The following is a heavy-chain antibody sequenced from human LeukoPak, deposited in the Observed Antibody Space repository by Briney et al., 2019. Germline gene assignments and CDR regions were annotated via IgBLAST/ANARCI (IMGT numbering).Heavy chain of an antibody. J-gene: IGHJ5*02. CDR3: ARDPRARSSGWFGTETQNWIDP. CDR1: GGTFSSYA. V-gene: IGHV1-69*13. CDR2: IIPIFGTA. Sequence: ASVKVSCKASGGTFSSYAISWVRQAPGQGLEWMGGIIPIFGTANYARKFQGRVTITADESTSTAYMELSSLRSEDTAVYYCARDPRARSSGWFGTETQNWIDPWGQGTLVTVSS. D-gene: IGHD6-19*01.